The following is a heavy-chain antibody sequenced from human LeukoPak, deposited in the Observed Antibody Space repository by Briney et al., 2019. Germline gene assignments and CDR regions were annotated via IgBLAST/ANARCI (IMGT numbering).Heavy chain of an antibody. CDR2: IYYSGST. D-gene: IGHD6-19*01. J-gene: IGHJ4*02. V-gene: IGHV4-61*10. CDR1: GGSISSGSYY. CDR3: ARLSGIAVAGTWFDY. Sequence: PSETLSLTCTVSGGSISSGSYYWSWIRQPAGKGLEWIGYIYYSGSTNYNPSLKSRVTISVDTSKNQFSLKLSSVTAADTAVYYCARLSGIAVAGTWFDYWGQGTLVTVSS.